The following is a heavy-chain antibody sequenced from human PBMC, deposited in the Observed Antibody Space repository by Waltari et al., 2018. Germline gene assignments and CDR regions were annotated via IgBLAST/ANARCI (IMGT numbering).Heavy chain of an antibody. CDR1: GGTFSSYA. Sequence: QVQLVQSGAEVKKPGSSVKVSCKASGGTFSSYAISWGRQAPGQGLEWMGGIIPIFGTANYAQKFQGRVTITTDESTSTAYMELSSLRSEDTAVYYCARGASSSSKGTDAFDIWGQGTMVTVSS. CDR2: IIPIFGTA. J-gene: IGHJ3*02. V-gene: IGHV1-69*05. CDR3: ARGASSSSKGTDAFDI. D-gene: IGHD6-6*01.